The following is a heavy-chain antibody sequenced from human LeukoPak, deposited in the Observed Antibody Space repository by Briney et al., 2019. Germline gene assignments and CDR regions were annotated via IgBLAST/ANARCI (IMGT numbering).Heavy chain of an antibody. V-gene: IGHV4-59*01. CDR1: GGSISSYY. CDR2: IYYSGST. CDR3: ARVNYDFWSGHYYYYYMDV. Sequence: SETLSLTCTVSGGSISSYYWSWIRQPPGKGLEWIGYIYYSGSTNYNPSLKSRVTISVDTSKNQLSLKLSSVTAADTAVYYCARVNYDFWSGHYYYYYMDVWGKGITVTVSS. D-gene: IGHD3-3*01. J-gene: IGHJ6*03.